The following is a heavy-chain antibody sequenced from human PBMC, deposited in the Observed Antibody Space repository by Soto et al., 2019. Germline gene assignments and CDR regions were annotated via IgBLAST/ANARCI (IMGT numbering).Heavy chain of an antibody. Sequence: GGSLILSCVCSGFTFSHYGMHWVRQPPGKGLEWVALISDDGDKRYYADSVRGRLIISRDNSKDTLYLQMNSLGPDDTAVYFCAKARVRIVGANSFDYWGQGTPVTVSS. D-gene: IGHD1-26*01. J-gene: IGHJ4*02. CDR2: ISDDGDKR. CDR3: AKARVRIVGANSFDY. V-gene: IGHV3-30*18. CDR1: GFTFSHYG.